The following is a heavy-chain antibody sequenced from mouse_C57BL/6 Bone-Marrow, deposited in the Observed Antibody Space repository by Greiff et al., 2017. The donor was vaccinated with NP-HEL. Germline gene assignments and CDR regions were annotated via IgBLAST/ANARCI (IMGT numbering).Heavy chain of an antibody. D-gene: IGHD4-1*01. CDR2: ISSGGDYI. V-gene: IGHV5-9-1*02. CDR3: TGNWDEGAWFAY. CDR1: GFTFSSYA. J-gene: IGHJ3*01. Sequence: EVMLVESGEGLVKPGGSLKLSCAASGFTFSSYAMSWVRQTPEKRLEWVAYISSGGDYIYYADTVKGRFTISRDNARNTLYLQMSSLKSEDTAMYYCTGNWDEGAWFAYWGQGTLVTVSA.